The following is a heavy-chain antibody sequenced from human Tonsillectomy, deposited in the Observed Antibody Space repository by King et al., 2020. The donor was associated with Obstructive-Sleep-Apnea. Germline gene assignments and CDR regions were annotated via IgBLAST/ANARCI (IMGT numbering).Heavy chain of an antibody. CDR3: AGVCADYSYYYYGMDV. CDR1: GGSIRSSSYS. J-gene: IGHJ6*02. CDR2: IYYSGST. D-gene: IGHD4/OR15-4a*01. Sequence: QLQESGPGLVKPSETLSLTCTVSGGSIRSSSYSWGWIRQPPGKGLEWIGSIYYSGSTYYNPSLRSRVTISVDTSKNQFSLKLSSVTAADTAVYYCAGVCADYSYYYYGMDVWGQGTTVTVSS. V-gene: IGHV4-39*07.